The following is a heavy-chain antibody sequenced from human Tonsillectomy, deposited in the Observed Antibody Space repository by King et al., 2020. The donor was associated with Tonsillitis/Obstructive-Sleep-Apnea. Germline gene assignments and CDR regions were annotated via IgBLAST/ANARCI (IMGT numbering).Heavy chain of an antibody. CDR2: IYPGDAYT. D-gene: IGHD5-18*01. Sequence: QLVQSGAEVKKPGESLRVSCEGSVYRFTSYWTSWVCQMPGEGLEWMGRIYPGDAYTNYSPSFQAHVTISADKSSSTAYLQWSSLKASDTAMYYCARQDTAMVTEYYYMDVWGKGTTVTVSS. CDR1: VYRFTSYW. CDR3: ARQDTAMVTEYYYMDV. J-gene: IGHJ6*03. V-gene: IGHV5-10-1*01.